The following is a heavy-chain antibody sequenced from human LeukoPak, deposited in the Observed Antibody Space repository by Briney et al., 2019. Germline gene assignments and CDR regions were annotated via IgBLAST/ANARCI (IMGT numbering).Heavy chain of an antibody. V-gene: IGHV1-2*02. J-gene: IGHJ4*02. CDR3: ARSRIVGATVYDY. CDR1: GYTFTGYY. CDR2: INPNSGGT. Sequence: GASVKVSCKASGYTFTGYYMHWVRQAPGQGLEWMGWINPNSGGTNYAQKFQGRVTMTRDTSISTAYMELSRLRSDDTAVYYCARSRIVGATVYDYWGQGTLVTVSS. D-gene: IGHD1-26*01.